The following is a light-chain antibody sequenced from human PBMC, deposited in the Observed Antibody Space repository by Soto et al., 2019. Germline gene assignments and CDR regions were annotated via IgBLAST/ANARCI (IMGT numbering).Light chain of an antibody. J-gene: IGLJ1*01. CDR2: GNT. V-gene: IGLV1-40*01. Sequence: VLTQPPSVSGAPGQRVTISCTGSRSNIGAGYDVHWYQQLPGTAPKLLIDGNTNRPSGIPDRFSGSKSGTSASLAITGLQAEDEADYYCSSYTSSSTYVFGTGTKLTVL. CDR1: RSNIGAGYD. CDR3: SSYTSSSTYV.